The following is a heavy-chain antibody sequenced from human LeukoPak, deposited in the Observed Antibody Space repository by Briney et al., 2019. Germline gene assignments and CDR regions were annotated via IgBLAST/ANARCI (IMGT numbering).Heavy chain of an antibody. J-gene: IGHJ4*02. D-gene: IGHD3-22*01. V-gene: IGHV4-30-4*01. CDR3: AREVRSGYLYYFDY. CDR2: IYYSGST. Sequence: SQTLSLTCTVSGGSISSGDYYWSWLRQPPGKGLEWIGYIYYSGSTYYNPSLRSRVTISVDTSKNQFSLKLSSVTAADTAVYYCAREVRSGYLYYFDYWGQGTLVTVSS. CDR1: GGSISSGDYY.